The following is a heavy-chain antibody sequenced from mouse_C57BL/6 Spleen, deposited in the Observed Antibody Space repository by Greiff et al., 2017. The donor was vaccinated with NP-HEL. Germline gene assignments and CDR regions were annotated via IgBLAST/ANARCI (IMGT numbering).Heavy chain of an antibody. CDR1: GYTFTSYW. J-gene: IGHJ4*01. Sequence: VQLQQSGAELVRPGSSVKLSCKASGYTFTSYWMHWVKQRPIQGLEWIGNIDPSDSETHYNQKFKDKATLTVDKSSNTAYMQPSSLTSEDSAVYYCARWVYGSSYDYAMDYWGQGTSVTVSS. CDR2: IDPSDSET. V-gene: IGHV1-52*01. D-gene: IGHD1-1*01. CDR3: ARWVYGSSYDYAMDY.